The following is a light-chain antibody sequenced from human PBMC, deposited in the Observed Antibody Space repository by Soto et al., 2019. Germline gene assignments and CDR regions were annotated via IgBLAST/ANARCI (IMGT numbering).Light chain of an antibody. Sequence: EVVLTQSPATLSLSPGERATLSCRASQSVRIYLAWYQQKPGQAPRLLIYDGSNRATGIPVRFSGSGSGTDFTLTINSLEPEDSAVYYCQQRNTWPPITFGQGTRLDIK. CDR1: QSVRIY. V-gene: IGKV3-11*01. CDR3: QQRNTWPPIT. J-gene: IGKJ5*01. CDR2: DGS.